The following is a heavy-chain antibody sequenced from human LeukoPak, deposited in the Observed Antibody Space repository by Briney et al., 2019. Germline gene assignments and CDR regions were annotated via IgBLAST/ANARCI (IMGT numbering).Heavy chain of an antibody. CDR2: MNPNSGNT. D-gene: IGHD1-1*01. Sequence: ASVKVSCKASGYTFTSFHINWVRQATGQGLEWMGWMNPNSGNTGCAQKFQGRVTMTRNTSIGTAYMELSSLRSEDTAVYYCAREFIGTTVYYYYGMDVWGQGTTVTVSS. CDR1: GYTFTSFH. CDR3: AREFIGTTVYYYYGMDV. V-gene: IGHV1-8*01. J-gene: IGHJ6*02.